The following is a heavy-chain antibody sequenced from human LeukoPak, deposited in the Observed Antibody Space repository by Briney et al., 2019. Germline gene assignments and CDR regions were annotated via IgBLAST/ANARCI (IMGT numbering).Heavy chain of an antibody. D-gene: IGHD3-22*01. CDR2: IYHSGST. J-gene: IGHJ4*02. CDR3: ARGGYFDTSGNLFDY. Sequence: SGTLSLTCAVSGGSISSGGYFWSWIRQPPGKGLEWIGYIYHSGSTNYNPSLKSRVTISIDRSKNHFSLRLSSVTAADTAVYYCARGGYFDTSGNLFDYWGQGTLVAVSS. V-gene: IGHV4-30-2*01. CDR1: GGSISSGGYF.